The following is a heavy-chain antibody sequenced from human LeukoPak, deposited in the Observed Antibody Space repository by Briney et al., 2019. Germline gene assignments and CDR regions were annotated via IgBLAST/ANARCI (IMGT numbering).Heavy chain of an antibody. Sequence: ASVKVSCKASGYTFTSYYMHWVRQAPGQGLEWMGIINPSGGSTSYAQKFQGRVTMTRDTSTSTAYMELRSLRSDDTAVYYCARASLPKGSDDWGQGTLVTVSS. J-gene: IGHJ4*02. CDR3: ARASLPKGSDD. V-gene: IGHV1-46*01. CDR1: GYTFTSYY. CDR2: INPSGGST. D-gene: IGHD3-10*01.